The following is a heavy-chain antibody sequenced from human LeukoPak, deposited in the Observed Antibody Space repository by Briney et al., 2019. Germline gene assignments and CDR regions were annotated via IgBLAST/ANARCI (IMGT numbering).Heavy chain of an antibody. Sequence: GGSLRLSCAASGFTFSNAWMSWVRQAPGKGLEWVANIKQDGREKYYVDSVKGRFTISRDSAKNSLYLQMNSLRAEDTAVYYCARVGHFDYVWGYYFDYWGQGTLVTVSS. V-gene: IGHV3-7*01. D-gene: IGHD3-16*01. CDR3: ARVGHFDYVWGYYFDY. CDR2: IKQDGREK. CDR1: GFTFSNAW. J-gene: IGHJ4*02.